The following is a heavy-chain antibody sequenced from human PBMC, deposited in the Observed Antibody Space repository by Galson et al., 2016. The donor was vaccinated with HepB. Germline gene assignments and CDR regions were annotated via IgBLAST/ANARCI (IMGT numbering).Heavy chain of an antibody. J-gene: IGHJ6*02. Sequence: QSGAEVKKPGESLRISSEGSGYMFTTYWISWVRQMPGKGLEWMGRIDPSDSYTNYSPSFQGHVTISTDKSISTAYLQWNSLKASDTAIYYCARHGGAYYYHGMDVWGQGTTVTVSS. V-gene: IGHV5-10-1*01. CDR2: IDPSDSYT. CDR1: GYMFTTYW. CDR3: ARHGGAYYYHGMDV. D-gene: IGHD2-21*01.